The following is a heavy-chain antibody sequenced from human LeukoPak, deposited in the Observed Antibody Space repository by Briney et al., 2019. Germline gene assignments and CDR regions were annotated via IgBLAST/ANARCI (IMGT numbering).Heavy chain of an antibody. D-gene: IGHD4-11*01. CDR3: ARGMTTNYYYYYGMDV. Sequence: PSETLSLTCTVSGGSISSYYWSWIRQPPGKGLEWIGYIYYSGSTNYNPSLKSRVTISVDTSKNQFSLKLSSVTAAYTAVYYCARGMTTNYYYYYGMDVWGQGTTVTVSS. CDR2: IYYSGST. V-gene: IGHV4-59*01. J-gene: IGHJ6*02. CDR1: GGSISSYY.